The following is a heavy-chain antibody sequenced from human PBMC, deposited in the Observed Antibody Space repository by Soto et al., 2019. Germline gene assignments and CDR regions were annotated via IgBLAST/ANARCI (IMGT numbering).Heavy chain of an antibody. D-gene: IGHD2-15*01. CDR1: GGSFSGYY. V-gene: IGHV4-34*01. J-gene: IGHJ4*02. Sequence: QVQLQQWGAGLLKPSETLSLTCAVYGGSFSGYYWSWIRQPPGKGLEWIGEINHSGSTNYNPSLKSRVTISVDTSKNQFSLKLSSVTAADTAVYYCARVYCHGGTCYFVDFWGRGTLVTVSS. CDR2: INHSGST. CDR3: ARVYCHGGTCYFVDF.